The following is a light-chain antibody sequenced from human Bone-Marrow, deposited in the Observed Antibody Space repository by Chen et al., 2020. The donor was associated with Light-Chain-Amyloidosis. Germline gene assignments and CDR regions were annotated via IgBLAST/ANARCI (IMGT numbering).Light chain of an antibody. CDR2: GSS. J-gene: IGKJ4*01. Sequence: EIVLTQSPGTLSLSPGEGANLSCRASQTISSNYLTWYQHKFGQAPRLLIYGSSSRATGIPDRFTRSESGTHFTLTLNRLEPEDFAMYYCQQYGTSPLTFGGGTKVEIK. CDR3: QQYGTSPLT. CDR1: QTISSNY. V-gene: IGKV3-20*01.